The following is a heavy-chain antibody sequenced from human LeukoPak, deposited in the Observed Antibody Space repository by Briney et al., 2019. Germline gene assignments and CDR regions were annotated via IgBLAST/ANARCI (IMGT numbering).Heavy chain of an antibody. D-gene: IGHD6-19*01. V-gene: IGHV1-18*01. CDR1: GYTFTSYG. CDR3: ARSTRIEYSSGWYLEGTLYYFDY. CDR2: ISAYNGNT. J-gene: IGHJ4*02. Sequence: ASVKVSCKASGYTFTSYGISWVRQAPGQGLEWMGWISAYNGNTNYAQKFQGRVTITADESTSTAYMELSSLRSEDTAVYYCARSTRIEYSSGWYLEGTLYYFDYWGQGTLVTVSS.